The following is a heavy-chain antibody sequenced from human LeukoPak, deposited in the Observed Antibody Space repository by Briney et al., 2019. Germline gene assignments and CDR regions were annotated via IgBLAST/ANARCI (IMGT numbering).Heavy chain of an antibody. CDR3: VRGTPTPGMDY. CDR2: IDTTTGNP. Sequence: GASVKVSCKASGYPFSAHFLNWVRQAPGQGLEWMGNIDTTTGNPRYAQDFTGRFVFSLDTSVSTAYLQITSLMADDTAAYYCVRGTPTPGMDYWGQGTQVTVSS. J-gene: IGHJ4*02. CDR1: GYPFSAHF. V-gene: IGHV7-4-1*02. D-gene: IGHD3-10*01.